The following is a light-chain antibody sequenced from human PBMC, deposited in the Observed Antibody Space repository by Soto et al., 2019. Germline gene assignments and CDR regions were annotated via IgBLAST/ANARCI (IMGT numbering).Light chain of an antibody. Sequence: QSALTQPASVSGSPGQSITISCTGTSSDVGGYNYVSWYQQHPGKAPKLMIYDVSNRPSGVSNRFSGSKSGNTASLTISGLQAEDEADYYCSSYTRFGGGTKLNVL. J-gene: IGLJ2*01. CDR1: SSDVGGYNY. V-gene: IGLV2-14*01. CDR2: DVS. CDR3: SSYTR.